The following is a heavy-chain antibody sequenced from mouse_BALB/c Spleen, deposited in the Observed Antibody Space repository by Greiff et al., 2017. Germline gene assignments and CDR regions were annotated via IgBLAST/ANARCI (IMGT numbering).Heavy chain of an antibody. J-gene: IGHJ1*01. D-gene: IGHD1-1*01. V-gene: IGHV3-2*02. CDR3: ARVYYYGSSQYWYFDV. Sequence: EVQLQQSGPGLVKPSQSLSLTCTVTGYSITSDYAWNWIRQFPGNKLEWMGYISYSGSTSYNPSLKSRISITRDTSKNQFFLQLNSVTTEDTATYYCARVYYYGSSQYWYFDVWGAGTTVTVSS. CDR1: GYSITSDYA. CDR2: ISYSGST.